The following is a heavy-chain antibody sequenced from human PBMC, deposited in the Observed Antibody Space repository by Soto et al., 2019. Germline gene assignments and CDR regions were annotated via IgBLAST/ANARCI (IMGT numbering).Heavy chain of an antibody. Sequence: SETLSLTCTVSGGSISSYYWSWIRQPPGKGLEWIGYIYYSGSTNYNPSLKSRVTISVDTSKNQFSLKLSSVTAADTAVYYCARESGGWSDYYYGMDVWGQGTTVTVSS. D-gene: IGHD6-19*01. V-gene: IGHV4-59*01. CDR2: IYYSGST. CDR3: ARESGGWSDYYYGMDV. J-gene: IGHJ6*02. CDR1: GGSISSYY.